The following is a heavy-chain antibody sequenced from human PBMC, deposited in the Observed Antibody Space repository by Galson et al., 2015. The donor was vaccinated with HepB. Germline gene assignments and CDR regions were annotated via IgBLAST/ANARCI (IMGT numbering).Heavy chain of an antibody. Sequence: SLRLSCAASGFTFSSYSMNWVRQAPGKGLEWVSSISSSSSYIYYADSVKGRFTISRDNAKNSLYLQMNSLRAEDTAVYYCARVGGACSSTSCYDYWGQGTLVTVSS. V-gene: IGHV3-21*01. CDR2: ISSSSSYI. J-gene: IGHJ4*02. CDR1: GFTFSSYS. CDR3: ARVGGACSSTSCYDY. D-gene: IGHD2-2*01.